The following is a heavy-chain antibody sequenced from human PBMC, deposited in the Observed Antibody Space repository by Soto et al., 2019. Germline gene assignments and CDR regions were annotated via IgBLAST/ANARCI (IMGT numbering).Heavy chain of an antibody. D-gene: IGHD3-3*01. CDR3: ARTSTDYDFWSGYPYYYYYGMDV. J-gene: IGHJ6*02. Sequence: QVQLVESGGGVVQPGRSLRLSCAASGFTFRSFGMHWVHQAPGKGLEWVAVIWYDGSHKYYADSVKGRFTISRDNSKNTLYLQMNSLRAEDTAVYYCARTSTDYDFWSGYPYYYYYGMDVWGQGTTVTVSS. CDR2: IWYDGSHK. V-gene: IGHV3-33*01. CDR1: GFTFRSFG.